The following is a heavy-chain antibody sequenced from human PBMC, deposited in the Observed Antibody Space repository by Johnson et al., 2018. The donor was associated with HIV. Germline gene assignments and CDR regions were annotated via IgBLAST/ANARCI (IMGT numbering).Heavy chain of an antibody. V-gene: IGHV3-66*03. CDR2: IYSGGSS. J-gene: IGHJ3*02. CDR3: ARDRYYYSSGSHAFDI. CDR1: DFTVGSIY. Sequence: VQLVESGGGLIQPGGSLRLSCAASDFTVGSIYMSWVRQAPGKGLEWVSLIYSGGSSYYADSVKGRFTISRDNSKNTLYLQMNSLRADDTAVYYCARDRYYYSSGSHAFDIWGQGTMVTVSS. D-gene: IGHD3-22*01.